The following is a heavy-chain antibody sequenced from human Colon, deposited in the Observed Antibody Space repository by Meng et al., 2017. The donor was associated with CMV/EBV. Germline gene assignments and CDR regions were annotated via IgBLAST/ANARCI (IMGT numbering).Heavy chain of an antibody. CDR2: ISGSNGNT. CDR1: GYTFNTYG. CDR3: ARGGGYFSAGSYPAYFDQ. Sequence: ASVKVSCKTSGYTFNTYGVTWVRQAPGQGLEWMGWISGSNGNTNYAQKLQGRVTLTTDTSTSTAYMELGGLTSDDTAVYYCARGGGYFSAGSYPAYFDQWGQGTPVTVSS. J-gene: IGHJ4*02. D-gene: IGHD3-10*01. V-gene: IGHV1-18*01.